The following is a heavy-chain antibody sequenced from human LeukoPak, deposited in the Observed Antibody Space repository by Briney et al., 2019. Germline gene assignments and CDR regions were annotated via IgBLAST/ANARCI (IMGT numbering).Heavy chain of an antibody. D-gene: IGHD3-10*01. Sequence: GGSLRLSCAASGFTFSSYAMSWVRQAPGKGLEWVSAISGSGGSTYYADSVKGRFTISRDNSKNTLYLQMNSLRAEDTAVYYCAKDLYYYGSGPDYGLDAWGQGTTVTVSS. V-gene: IGHV3-23*01. J-gene: IGHJ6*02. CDR3: AKDLYYYGSGPDYGLDA. CDR1: GFTFSSYA. CDR2: ISGSGGST.